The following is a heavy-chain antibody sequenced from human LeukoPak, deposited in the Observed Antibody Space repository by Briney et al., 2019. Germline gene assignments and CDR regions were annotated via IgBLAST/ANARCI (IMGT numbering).Heavy chain of an antibody. D-gene: IGHD3-22*01. CDR2: ISWNSGSI. Sequence: GRSLRLSCAASGFTFDDYAMHWVRQAPGKGLEWVSGISWNSGSIGYADSVKGRFTISRDSAKNSLYLQMNSLRAEDTALYYCAKAYYYDSSGYYDYWGQGTLVTVSS. CDR3: AKAYYYDSSGYYDY. V-gene: IGHV3-9*01. J-gene: IGHJ4*02. CDR1: GFTFDDYA.